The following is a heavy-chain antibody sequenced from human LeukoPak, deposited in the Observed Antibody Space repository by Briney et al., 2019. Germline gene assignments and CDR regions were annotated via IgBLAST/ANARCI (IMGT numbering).Heavy chain of an antibody. D-gene: IGHD3-10*01. CDR2: INPNSGGA. CDR1: GYTFTGYY. V-gene: IGHV1-2*02. J-gene: IGHJ4*02. Sequence: ASVKVSCKASGYTFTGYYMHWVRQAPGQGLEWMGWINPNSGGANYAQKSQGRVTMTRDTSISTAYMELSRLRSDDTAVYYCARARDTYYYGSGSYYHPPAFDYWGQGTLVTVSS. CDR3: ARARDTYYYGSGSYYHPPAFDY.